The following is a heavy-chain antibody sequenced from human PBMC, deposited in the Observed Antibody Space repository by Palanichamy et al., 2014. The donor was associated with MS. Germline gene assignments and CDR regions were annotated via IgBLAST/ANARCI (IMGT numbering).Heavy chain of an antibody. V-gene: IGHV3-73*02. D-gene: IGHD2-15*01. CDR2: IRSKTDNYAT. J-gene: IGHJ5*02. CDR3: HPAHCSGHSCINWSDP. CDR1: GFSFSGSA. Sequence: EVQLVESGGGLVQSGGSLKLSCAASGFSFSGSAMHWVRQASGKGLEWVGRIRSKTDNYATEYAASLKGRFIISRDDSKNTAYLQMNSLKTEDTAVYYCHPAHCSGHSCINWSDPWGQGTLVTVSS.